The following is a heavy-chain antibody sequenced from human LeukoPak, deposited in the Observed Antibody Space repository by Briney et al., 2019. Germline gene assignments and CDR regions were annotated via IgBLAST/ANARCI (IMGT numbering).Heavy chain of an antibody. CDR1: GYTFTSYA. V-gene: IGHV1-69*13. CDR2: IIPIFGTA. J-gene: IGHJ5*02. D-gene: IGHD3-22*01. Sequence: SVKVSCKASGYTFTSYAMHWVRQAPGQRLEWMGGIIPIFGTANYAQKFQGRVTITADESTSTAYMELSSLRSEDTAVYYCAREGYYDSSGYHVKWFDPWGQGTLVTVSS. CDR3: AREGYYDSSGYHVKWFDP.